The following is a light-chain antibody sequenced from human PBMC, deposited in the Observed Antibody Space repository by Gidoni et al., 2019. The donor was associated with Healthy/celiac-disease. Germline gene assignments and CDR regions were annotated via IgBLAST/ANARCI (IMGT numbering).Light chain of an antibody. CDR1: NIRSKD. V-gene: IGLV3-9*01. J-gene: IGLJ3*02. Sequence: SSELTQPLSVSVALGQTARVTCGGNNIRSKDVHWYQQKPGQAPVLVIYRDSNRPSGIPERFSGSNSGNTATLTISRAQAGDEADYYCQVWDSSTGVFGGGTKLTVL. CDR2: RDS. CDR3: QVWDSSTGV.